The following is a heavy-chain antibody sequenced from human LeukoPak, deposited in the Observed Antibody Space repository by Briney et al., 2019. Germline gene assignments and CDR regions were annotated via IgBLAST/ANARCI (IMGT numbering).Heavy chain of an antibody. Sequence: PGGSLRLSCAASGFTFSNAWMSWVRQALGKGLEWVGRIKGKTDGGTTDYAAPVKGRFTISRDDSKNTLYLQMNSLKTEDTAVYYCTTDRYSPYYDILTGLGTLYWGQGTLVTVSS. CDR3: TTDRYSPYYDILTGLGTLY. D-gene: IGHD3-9*01. V-gene: IGHV3-15*01. J-gene: IGHJ4*02. CDR2: IKGKTDGGTT. CDR1: GFTFSNAW.